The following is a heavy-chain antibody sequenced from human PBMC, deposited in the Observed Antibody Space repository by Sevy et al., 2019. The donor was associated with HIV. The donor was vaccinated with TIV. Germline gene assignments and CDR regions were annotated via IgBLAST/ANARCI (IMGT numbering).Heavy chain of an antibody. D-gene: IGHD5-12*01. V-gene: IGHV4-34*01. CDR3: ASTILEMATIRAGYFDY. CDR2: INHSGST. CDR1: GGSFSGYY. J-gene: IGHJ4*02. Sequence: SETLSLTCAVYGGSFSGYYWSWIRQPPGKGLEWIGEINHSGSTNYNPSLKSRVTISVDTSKNQFSLKLSSVTAADTAVYYCASTILEMATIRAGYFDYWGQGTLVTVSS.